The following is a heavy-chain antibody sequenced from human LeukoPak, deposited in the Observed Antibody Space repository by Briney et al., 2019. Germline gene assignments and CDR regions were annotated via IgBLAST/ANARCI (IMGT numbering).Heavy chain of an antibody. Sequence: SETLSLTCTVSGGSISSSSYYWGWIRQPPGKGLEWIGSIYYSGSTYYNPSLKSRVTISVDTSKNQFSLKLSSVTAADTAVYFCASPFFCYYDIEGWGQGTL. V-gene: IGHV4-39*01. CDR2: IYYSGST. J-gene: IGHJ4*02. CDR1: GGSISSSSYY. D-gene: IGHD3-22*01. CDR3: ASPFFCYYDIEG.